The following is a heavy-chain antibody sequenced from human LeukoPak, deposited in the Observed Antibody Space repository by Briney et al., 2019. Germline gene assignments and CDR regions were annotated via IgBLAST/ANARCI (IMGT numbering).Heavy chain of an antibody. CDR3: ARDAGIGFDY. CDR2: IKEDGSEK. CDR1: GFTFRRYW. V-gene: IGHV3-7*01. D-gene: IGHD3-10*01. Sequence: PGGSLRLSCATSGFTFRRYWMTWVRQAPGKGLEWVANIKEDGSEKKYVDSVRGRFTISKDNAKNSVYLQMNSLRADDTAVYYCARDAGIGFDYWGQGTLVTVS. J-gene: IGHJ4*02.